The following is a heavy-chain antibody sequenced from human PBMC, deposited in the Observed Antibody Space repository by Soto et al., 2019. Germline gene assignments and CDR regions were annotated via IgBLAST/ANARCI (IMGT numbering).Heavy chain of an antibody. D-gene: IGHD2-15*01. V-gene: IGHV3-30-3*01. CDR2: ISYDGSNK. J-gene: IGHJ6*02. Sequence: GGSLRLSCAASGFTFSSYAMHWVRQAPGKGLEWVAVISYDGSNKYYADSVKGRFTISRDNSKNTLYLQMNSLRAEDTAVYYCAREYVVLEDYYYGMDVWGQGTTVTVSS. CDR3: AREYVVLEDYYYGMDV. CDR1: GFTFSSYA.